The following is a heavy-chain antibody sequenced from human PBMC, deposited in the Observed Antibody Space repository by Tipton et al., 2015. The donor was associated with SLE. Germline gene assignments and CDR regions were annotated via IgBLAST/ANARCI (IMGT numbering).Heavy chain of an antibody. CDR2: VYYTGNT. Sequence: TLSLTCIVSGDSISSSSYYWGWIRQPPGKGLEWVGTVYYTGNTFYNPSLKSRVTISVDMSMNHFSLKLRSLTAADTAVYYCARSRLYPGPDAFDIWGQGTLVTVSS. J-gene: IGHJ3*02. D-gene: IGHD2-15*01. CDR3: ARSRLYPGPDAFDI. V-gene: IGHV4-39*02. CDR1: GDSISSSSYY.